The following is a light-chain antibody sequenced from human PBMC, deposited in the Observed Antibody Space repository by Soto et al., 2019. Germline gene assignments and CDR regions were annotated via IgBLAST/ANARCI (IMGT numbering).Light chain of an antibody. CDR2: DAS. CDR1: TGAVTGGHH. CDR3: SLYYSGNHV. Sequence: QAVVTQEPSLTVSPGGTVTLTCGSSTGAVTGGHHPYWIQQKPGQAPKTLIYDASNKDSWTPARFSCSILGGKAALTLSGAQPEDEADYYCSLYYSGNHVFGGGTKLTVL. J-gene: IGLJ2*01. V-gene: IGLV7-46*01.